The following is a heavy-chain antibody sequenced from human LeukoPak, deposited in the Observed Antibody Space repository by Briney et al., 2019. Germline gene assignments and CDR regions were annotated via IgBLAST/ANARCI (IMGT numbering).Heavy chain of an antibody. Sequence: PGGSLRLSCAASGFTFDDYAVHWVRQAPGKGLEWVSGISWNSGSIGYADSVKGRFTISRDNAKNSLYLQMNSLRAEDMALYYCAKSSKDPYYYYYMDVWGKGTTVTVSS. V-gene: IGHV3-9*03. CDR1: GFTFDDYA. J-gene: IGHJ6*03. D-gene: IGHD4-11*01. CDR2: ISWNSGSI. CDR3: AKSSKDPYYYYYMDV.